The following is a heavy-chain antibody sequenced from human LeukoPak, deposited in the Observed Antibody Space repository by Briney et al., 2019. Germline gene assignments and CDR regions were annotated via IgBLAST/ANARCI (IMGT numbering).Heavy chain of an antibody. V-gene: IGHV4-59*01. Sequence: SETLSLTCTVSGGSISSYYWSWIRQAPGKGLEWIGYIYYSGSTNYNPSLKSRVTISVDTSKNQFSLKLSSVTAADTAVYYCARDGSSWFLDAFDIWGQGTMVTVSS. D-gene: IGHD6-13*01. CDR3: ARDGSSWFLDAFDI. CDR1: GGSISSYY. J-gene: IGHJ3*02. CDR2: IYYSGST.